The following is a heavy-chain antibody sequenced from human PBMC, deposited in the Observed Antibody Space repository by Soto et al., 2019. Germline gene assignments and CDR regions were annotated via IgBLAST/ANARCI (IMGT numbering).Heavy chain of an antibody. Sequence: SETLSLTCTVSGGSISGYYWTWIRQPPGKGLEWIGYIFYSGVTNYDPSLKSRVTLSIDTSKNQFSLKLRSVTAADTAVYYCARVGSSGWSPDYWGRGTLVTVS. CDR2: IFYSGVT. CDR1: GGSISGYY. J-gene: IGHJ4*02. V-gene: IGHV4-59*01. D-gene: IGHD6-19*01. CDR3: ARVGSSGWSPDY.